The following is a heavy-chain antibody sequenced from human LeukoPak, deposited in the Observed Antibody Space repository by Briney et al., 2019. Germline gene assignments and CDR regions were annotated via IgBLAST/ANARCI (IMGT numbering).Heavy chain of an antibody. D-gene: IGHD3-22*01. CDR2: IYYSGST. Sequence: SETLSLTCTVSGGSIMSGYYYWGWIRQPPGKGLEWIGSIYYSGSTYYNPSLKSRVTIYEDTSKNQFSLKLSSVTAADTAVYYCARGPLLDYDGGGYYYFDYWGQGTLVTVSS. CDR3: ARGPLLDYDGGGYYYFDY. V-gene: IGHV4-39*01. CDR1: GGSIMSGYYY. J-gene: IGHJ4*02.